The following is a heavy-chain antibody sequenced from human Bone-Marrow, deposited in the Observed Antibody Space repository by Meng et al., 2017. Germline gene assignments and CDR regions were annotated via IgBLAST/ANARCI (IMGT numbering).Heavy chain of an antibody. CDR3: ANSNHFDY. D-gene: IGHD2-8*01. J-gene: IGHJ4*02. Sequence: GESLKISCAASGFTFDDYGMSWVRQAPGKGLEWVSGINWNGGSTGYADSVKGRFTISRDNAKNSLYLRMHSLGAEDTAVYYCANSNHFDYWGQGILVTVSS. V-gene: IGHV3-20*04. CDR2: INWNGGST. CDR1: GFTFDDYG.